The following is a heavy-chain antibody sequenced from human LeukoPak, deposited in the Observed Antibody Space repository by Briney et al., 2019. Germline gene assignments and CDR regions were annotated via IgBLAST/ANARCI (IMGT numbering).Heavy chain of an antibody. V-gene: IGHV4-39*01. CDR2: IDSSGTT. Sequence: SETLSLTCTVSGASTTRDTYFWGWIRQSPEKGLEWIGSIDSSGTTHYNSSLKSRVIISVDTSKNQVSLNLTSVTSADTAVYYCARHGYIQFWLYWGQGTQVIVSS. CDR1: GASTTRDTYF. D-gene: IGHD5-18*01. CDR3: ARHGYIQFWLY. J-gene: IGHJ4*02.